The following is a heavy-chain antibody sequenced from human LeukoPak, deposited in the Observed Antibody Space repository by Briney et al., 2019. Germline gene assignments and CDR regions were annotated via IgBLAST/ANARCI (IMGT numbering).Heavy chain of an antibody. Sequence: GGSLRLSCAASGFTFSSYAMIWVRQAPGKGLEWVSSITASGGSTYYADSVMGRFTLSRDNSKNTLYLQMNSLRVEDTAVYYCAKLVGGVIDYWGQGTLVTVSS. V-gene: IGHV3-23*01. D-gene: IGHD2-15*01. CDR1: GFTFSSYA. J-gene: IGHJ4*02. CDR2: ITASGGST. CDR3: AKLVGGVIDY.